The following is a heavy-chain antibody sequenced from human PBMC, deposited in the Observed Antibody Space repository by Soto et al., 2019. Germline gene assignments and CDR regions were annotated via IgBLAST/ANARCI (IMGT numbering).Heavy chain of an antibody. CDR2: FSLSGTT. CDR1: GASITSSSY. J-gene: IGHJ4*02. D-gene: IGHD2-8*02. CDR3: ARGTTPPGAPAWYYFDS. Sequence: PSETLSLTCTVSGASITSSSYWSWVRQPAGKGLEWIGRFSLSGTTNYNPSLRSRVTMSADVSTNQFSLRLTSVTAADTALYYCARGTTPPGAPAWYYFDSWGQGTLVTVSS. V-gene: IGHV4-4*07.